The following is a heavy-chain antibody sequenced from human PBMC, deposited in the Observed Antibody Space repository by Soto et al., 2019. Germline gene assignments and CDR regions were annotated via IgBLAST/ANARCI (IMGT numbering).Heavy chain of an antibody. J-gene: IGHJ5*02. Sequence: EVQLVESGGGLVQPGRSLRLSCTASGFTFGDYALSWFRQAPGKGLEWVGFIRSKAYGGTTEYAASVKGRFTISRDDSKSIAYLQMNSMKTEDTAVYYCTRDHFPGGETYWFDPWGQGTLVTVSS. D-gene: IGHD3-3*02. CDR1: GFTFGDYA. CDR2: IRSKAYGGTT. CDR3: TRDHFPGGETYWFDP. V-gene: IGHV3-49*03.